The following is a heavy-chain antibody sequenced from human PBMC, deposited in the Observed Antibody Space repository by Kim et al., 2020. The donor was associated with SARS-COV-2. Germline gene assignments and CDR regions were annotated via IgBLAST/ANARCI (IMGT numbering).Heavy chain of an antibody. D-gene: IGHD3-10*01. CDR1: GFTFSSYA. Sequence: GGSLRLSCAASGFTFSSYAMSWVRQAPGKGLEWVSAISGSGGSTYYADSVKGRFTISRDNSKNTLYLQMNSLRAEDTAVYYCAKDQRRVTMVRGAFPGQSWFDPWGQGTLVTVSS. J-gene: IGHJ5*02. V-gene: IGHV3-23*01. CDR3: AKDQRRVTMVRGAFPGQSWFDP. CDR2: ISGSGGST.